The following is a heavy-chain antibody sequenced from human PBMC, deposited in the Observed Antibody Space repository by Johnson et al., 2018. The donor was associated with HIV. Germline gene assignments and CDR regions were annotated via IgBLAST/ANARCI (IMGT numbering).Heavy chain of an antibody. J-gene: IGHJ3*02. CDR1: GFTFDDYG. D-gene: IGHD5-18*01. CDR2: ISWNGGTT. CDR3: ARVDTAMTYDAFDI. Sequence: VQLVESGGGVVRPGGSLRLSCAASGFTFDDYGMNWVRQAPGKGLEWVSGISWNGGTTGYADSVTGRFTISRDNAKNTLYLQMNSLRAEDTAVYYCARVDTAMTYDAFDIWGQGTMVTVSS. V-gene: IGHV3-20*04.